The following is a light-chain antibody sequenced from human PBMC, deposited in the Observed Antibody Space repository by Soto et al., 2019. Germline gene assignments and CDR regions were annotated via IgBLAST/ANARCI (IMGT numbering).Light chain of an antibody. CDR1: QRISAF. V-gene: IGKV1-39*01. CDR2: SAS. J-gene: IGKJ4*01. Sequence: DIQMTQSPSSVSAFVEESVTITCHASQRISAFLNWYHQKPGKAPKLLIYSASYLQSGVPSNFSGSGSGTDFTLSIVTLQPEDSATYFCQRSYRLPLTFGGGTKVEI. CDR3: QRSYRLPLT.